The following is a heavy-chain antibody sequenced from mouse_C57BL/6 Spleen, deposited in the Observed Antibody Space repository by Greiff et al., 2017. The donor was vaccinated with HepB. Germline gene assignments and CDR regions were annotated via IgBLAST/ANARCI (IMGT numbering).Heavy chain of an antibody. D-gene: IGHD1-1*01. CDR3: ARGTVVADWYFDV. CDR2: FHPYNDDT. V-gene: IGHV1-47*01. Sequence: VQLQESGAELVKPGASVKMSCKASGYTFTTYPIEWMKQNHGKSLEWIGNFHPYNDDTKYNEKFKGKATLTVEKSSSTVYLELSRLTSDYSAVYYCARGTVVADWYFDVWGTGTTVTVAS. J-gene: IGHJ1*03. CDR1: GYTFTTYP.